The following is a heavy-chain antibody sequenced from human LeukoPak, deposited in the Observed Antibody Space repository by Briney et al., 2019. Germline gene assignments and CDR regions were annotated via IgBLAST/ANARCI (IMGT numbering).Heavy chain of an antibody. J-gene: IGHJ4*02. CDR1: GFTFSNYW. CDR3: ARGSGWDFDY. V-gene: IGHV3-7*02. D-gene: IGHD6-19*01. CDR2: IKQDGSEK. Sequence: PGGSLRLSCVASGFTFSNYWMSWVRQSPGKGLEWVANIKQDGSEKYYVDSVKGRFTISRDNAGNSLYLQMSSLRAEDTAVYYCARGSGWDFDYWGQGTLVTVSS.